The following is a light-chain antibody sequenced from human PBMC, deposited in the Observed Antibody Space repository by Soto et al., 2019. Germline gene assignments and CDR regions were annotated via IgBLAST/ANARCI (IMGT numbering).Light chain of an antibody. CDR1: PSDVGASNY. CDR3: SSSAGTKNMV. V-gene: IGLV2-8*01. Sequence: QSALTQPPSASGSPGQSVTISCTGTPSDVGASNYVSWYQQQPGKAPKLMISEVSKWPSGVPDRFAGSKSGNTASLTVSGLQAEDEADYYCSSSAGTKNMVFGAGTKLTVL. CDR2: EVS. J-gene: IGLJ2*01.